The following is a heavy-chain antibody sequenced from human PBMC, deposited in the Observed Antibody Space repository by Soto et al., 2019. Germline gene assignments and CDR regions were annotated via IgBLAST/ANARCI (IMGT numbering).Heavy chain of an antibody. CDR3: AKDHAREQFVRGENWFDS. CDR1: GFIFSNYA. V-gene: IGHV3-23*01. D-gene: IGHD6-6*01. CDR2: ISGSGVRT. Sequence: GGSLRLSCSASGFIFSNYAMSWARQAPGKGLEWVSTISGSGVRTYYADSVKGRFTISRDNSKDTLDLQMNNLRVEDTAIYYCAKDHAREQFVRGENWFDSWGQGTLVTVSS. J-gene: IGHJ5*01.